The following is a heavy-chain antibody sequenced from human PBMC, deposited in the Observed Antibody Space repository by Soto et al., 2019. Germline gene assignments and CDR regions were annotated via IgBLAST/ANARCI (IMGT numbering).Heavy chain of an antibody. D-gene: IGHD3-10*01. CDR1: GVTFISYA. V-gene: IGHV1-69*01. CDR2: IIPIFGTA. J-gene: IGHJ6*02. CDR3: ARGGAYYYYGMDV. Sequence: SVNVCCTASGVTFISYAIMSVQPAHGQGLEWIGGIIPIFGTANYAQKFQGRVTITADESTSTAYMELSSLRSEDTAVYYCARGGAYYYYGMDVWAQGTTVTVSS.